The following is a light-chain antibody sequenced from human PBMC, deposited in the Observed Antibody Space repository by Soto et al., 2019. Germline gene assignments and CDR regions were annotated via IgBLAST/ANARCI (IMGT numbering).Light chain of an antibody. J-gene: IGLJ3*02. V-gene: IGLV2-14*01. CDR3: SSHAGVINVV. CDR2: EVT. CDR1: SSDVGIYNY. Sequence: QSVLTQPASVSGSPGQSIAISCTGSSSDVGIYNYVSWYQQHPGKVPKLIIYEVTNRPSGVSNRFSGSKSGNTASLTISGLQAEDEADYYCSSHAGVINVVFGGGTKLTVL.